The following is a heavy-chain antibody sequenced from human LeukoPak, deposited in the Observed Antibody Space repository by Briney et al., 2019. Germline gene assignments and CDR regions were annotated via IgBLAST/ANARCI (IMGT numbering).Heavy chain of an antibody. CDR1: GFTFSNYW. J-gene: IGHJ6*03. Sequence: PGGSLRLSCAASGFTFSNYWMHWVRQTPGKGLVWVSRINSDASVTTYADSVKGRFTISRDNAKNTLYLQMNSLRAEDTAVYYCAKGATYFYDSSGYNPYFHDYYYMDVWGKGTTVTVSS. CDR2: INSDASVT. D-gene: IGHD3-22*01. CDR3: AKGATYFYDSSGYNPYFHDYYYMDV. V-gene: IGHV3-74*01.